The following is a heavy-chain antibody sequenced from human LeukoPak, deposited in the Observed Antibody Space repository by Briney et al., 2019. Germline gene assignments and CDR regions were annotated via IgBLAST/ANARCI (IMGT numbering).Heavy chain of an antibody. CDR1: GGSISSYY. D-gene: IGHD3-3*01. CDR3: ARGTYDFWSNNWFDP. CDR2: IYYSGST. Sequence: PSETLSLTCTVSGGSISSYYWSWIRQPPGKGLEWIGYIYYSGSTNYNPPLKSRVTISVDTSENQFSLKLSSVTAADTAVYYCARGTYDFWSNNWFDPWGQGTLVTVSS. J-gene: IGHJ5*02. V-gene: IGHV4-59*01.